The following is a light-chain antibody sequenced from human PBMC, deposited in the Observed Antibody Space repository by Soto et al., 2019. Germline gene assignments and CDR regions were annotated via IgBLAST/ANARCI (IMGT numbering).Light chain of an antibody. Sequence: EIVLTQSPDTLSLSPGERATLSCTASQTVTSSCLAWYQRKPGQAPRLLIHTTSTRATDIPDRFSGSGSGPDFTLTISRLQPEDFAVYYCQQCGGSPLFSFGPGTRVDV. J-gene: IGKJ3*01. CDR3: QQCGGSPLFS. V-gene: IGKV3-20*01. CDR2: TTS. CDR1: QTVTSSC.